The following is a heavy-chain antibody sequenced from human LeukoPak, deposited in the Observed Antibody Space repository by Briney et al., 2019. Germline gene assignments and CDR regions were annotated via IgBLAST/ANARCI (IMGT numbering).Heavy chain of an antibody. CDR1: GYTFTSYA. CDR3: AGASSGYYREGFDY. J-gene: IGHJ4*02. Sequence: ASVKVSCKASGYTFTSYAMNWVRQAPGQGLEWMGIINPSGGSTSYAQKFQGRVTMTRDTSTSTVYMELSSLRSEDTAVYYCAGASSGYYREGFDYWGQGTLVTVSS. V-gene: IGHV1-46*01. D-gene: IGHD3-22*01. CDR2: INPSGGST.